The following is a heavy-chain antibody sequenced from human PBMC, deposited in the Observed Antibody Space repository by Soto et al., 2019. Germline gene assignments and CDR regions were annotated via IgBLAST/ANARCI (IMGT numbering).Heavy chain of an antibody. Sequence: EGQLVESGGGLVKPGGSLRLSCAASGFTFSNAWIHWVRQGPGKGLMWVSRIDGDGRNTDYADSVKGRFALSRDNAKNTVNLHMSSLRADDTGVYYCIRGSRGWNGIDYWGQGARVTVSS. CDR1: GFTFSNAW. CDR2: IDGDGRNT. D-gene: IGHD6-19*01. J-gene: IGHJ4*02. CDR3: IRGSRGWNGIDY. V-gene: IGHV3-74*02.